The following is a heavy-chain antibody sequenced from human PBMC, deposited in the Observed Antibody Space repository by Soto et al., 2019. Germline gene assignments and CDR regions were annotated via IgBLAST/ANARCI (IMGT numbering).Heavy chain of an antibody. J-gene: IGHJ6*02. CDR2: ISWDGGST. V-gene: IGHV3-43*01. Sequence: GGSLRLSCAASGFTFDDYTMHWVRQAPGKGLEWVSLISWDGGSTYYADSVKGRFTISRDNSKNSLYLQMNSLRTEDTALYYCAKDSGLWFGELSYGMDVWGQGTTVTVSS. D-gene: IGHD3-10*01. CDR1: GFTFDDYT. CDR3: AKDSGLWFGELSYGMDV.